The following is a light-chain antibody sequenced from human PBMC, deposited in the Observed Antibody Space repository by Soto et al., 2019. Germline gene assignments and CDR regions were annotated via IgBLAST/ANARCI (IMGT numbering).Light chain of an antibody. V-gene: IGKV4-1*01. CDR3: EQYYSTPYT. J-gene: IGKJ2*01. Sequence: DIVMTQSPDSLAVSLGERATINCKSSQSVLYSSNNKNYLAWYQQKPGQPPKLLIYWASTRESGVPDRFSGSGSGTDFTLTISSLQAEDVEVYYCEQYYSTPYTCGQGTKLEIK. CDR2: WAS. CDR1: QSVLYSSNNKNY.